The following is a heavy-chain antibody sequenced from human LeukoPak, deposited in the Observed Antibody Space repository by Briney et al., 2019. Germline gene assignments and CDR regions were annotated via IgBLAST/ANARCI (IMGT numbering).Heavy chain of an antibody. CDR2: IKPDGSDQ. J-gene: IGHJ4*02. D-gene: IGHD1-26*01. CDR1: GFTFSSYW. V-gene: IGHV3-7*01. Sequence: GGSLRLSCAASGFTFSSYWMSWVRQAPGEGLEWVANIKPDGSDQYYVDSVKGRFTISRDNAKNSLYLQMNSLRAEDTAVYYCARWSLGDYWGQGTLVTVSS. CDR3: ARWSLGDY.